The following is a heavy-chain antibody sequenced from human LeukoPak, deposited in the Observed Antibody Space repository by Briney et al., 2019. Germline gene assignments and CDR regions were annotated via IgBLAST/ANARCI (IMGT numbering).Heavy chain of an antibody. D-gene: IGHD3-16*01. CDR3: VREPQKEGGGFDY. V-gene: IGHV4-59*01. CDR2: IYYSGST. Sequence: KPSETLSLTSTVPAGSISSYYWSWIRQPPGKGLEWIGYIYYSGSTNYNPSLKSQVTISLDTSKNQFSLKLSAVTVADTAVYYCVREPQKEGGGFDYWGQRTLVTVSS. J-gene: IGHJ4*02. CDR1: AGSISSYY.